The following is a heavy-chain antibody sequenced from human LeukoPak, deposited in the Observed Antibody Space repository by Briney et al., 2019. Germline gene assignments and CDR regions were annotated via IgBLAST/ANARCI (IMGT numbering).Heavy chain of an antibody. Sequence: PSETLSLTCAVYGGSFSGNYWTWIRQPPGKGLEWIGGINHSGSTNYNPSLKSRVAISVDTSEKQFSLNLNSVAAADTAVYYCARAPAAAGTVDYWGQGILVTVSS. J-gene: IGHJ4*02. CDR1: GGSFSGNY. D-gene: IGHD6-13*01. V-gene: IGHV4-34*01. CDR2: INHSGST. CDR3: ARAPAAAGTVDY.